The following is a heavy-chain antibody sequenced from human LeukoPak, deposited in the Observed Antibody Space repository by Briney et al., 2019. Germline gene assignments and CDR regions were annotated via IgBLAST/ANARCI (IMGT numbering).Heavy chain of an antibody. CDR2: IFTTGST. V-gene: IGHV4-4*07. CDR1: GGSITTHY. D-gene: IGHD4-23*01. CDR3: ARQASGGGRVPFDS. Sequence: SETLSLTCSVSGGSITTHYWSWIRQPAGKGLEWIGRIFTTGSTTYNPSLKSRLTMSVDTTKSHFSLKLNSVTAADTAVYYCARQASGGGRVPFDSWGQGALVAVSS. J-gene: IGHJ4*02.